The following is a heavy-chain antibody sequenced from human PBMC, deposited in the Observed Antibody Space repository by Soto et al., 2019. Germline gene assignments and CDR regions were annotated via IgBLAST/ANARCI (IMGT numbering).Heavy chain of an antibody. D-gene: IGHD2-2*02. CDR3: AKSPNFYCSSPHCYKFYFDF. CDR1: VFTFNTYG. Sequence: GWSLRLACASSVFTFNTYGMHWVRQAPGKGLEWVAVISYDGSDKYYADSVKGRFIISRDNSKNTLYLQMNSLRAEDTAIYYCAKSPNFYCSSPHCYKFYFDFWGQGALVTVSS. V-gene: IGHV3-30*18. J-gene: IGHJ4*02. CDR2: ISYDGSDK.